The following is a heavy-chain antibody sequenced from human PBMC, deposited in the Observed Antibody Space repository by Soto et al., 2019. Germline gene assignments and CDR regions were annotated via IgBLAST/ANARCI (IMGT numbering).Heavy chain of an antibody. CDR3: ARRSPRRDGLDY. CDR2: IYYSGST. V-gene: IGHV4-59*01. CDR1: GGSISSYY. J-gene: IGHJ4*02. Sequence: SETLSLTCTVSGGSISSYYWSWIRQPPGKGLEWIGYIYYSGSTNYNPSLKSRVTISVDTSKNQFSLKLSSVTAADTAVYYCARRSPRRDGLDYWGQGTLVTVSS.